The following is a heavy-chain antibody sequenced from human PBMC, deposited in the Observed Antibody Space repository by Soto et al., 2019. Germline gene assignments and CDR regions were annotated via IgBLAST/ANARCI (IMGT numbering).Heavy chain of an antibody. V-gene: IGHV4-61*01. Sequence: SETLSLTCTVSGGSVNSDSYYWTWIRQPPGKGLEWIGYIYYSGRTNYNPSLKSRVTISVDTSRNQFSLRLSSVTAADTAVFYCAREYSNSPEAFDFCGQGALVTVSS. D-gene: IGHD6-6*01. J-gene: IGHJ4*02. CDR2: IYYSGRT. CDR1: GGSVNSDSYY. CDR3: AREYSNSPEAFDF.